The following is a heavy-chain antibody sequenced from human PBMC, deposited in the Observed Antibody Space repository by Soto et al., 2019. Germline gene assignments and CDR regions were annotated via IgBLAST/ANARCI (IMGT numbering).Heavy chain of an antibody. Sequence: SETLSLTCTVSGGSISSGDYYWSWIRQPPGKGLEWIGYIYYSRSTYYNPSLKSRVTISVDTSKNQFSLKLSSVTAADTAVYYCARVILELRKAGLFDPWGQGTLVTVSS. CDR3: ARVILELRKAGLFDP. CDR2: IYYSRST. V-gene: IGHV4-30-4*01. CDR1: GGSISSGDYY. D-gene: IGHD1-7*01. J-gene: IGHJ5*02.